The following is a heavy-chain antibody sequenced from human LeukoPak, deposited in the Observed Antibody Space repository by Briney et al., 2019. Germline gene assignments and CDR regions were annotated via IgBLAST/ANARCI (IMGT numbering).Heavy chain of an antibody. Sequence: GGSLRLSCAASGFTFKNSWMSWVRQAPGKGLEWVANINQDGDEKYYADSVKGRFTISRDDAQTSVYLQLSSLRPEDTAVYYCAKDRYSGSYPGGADYWGQGTLVTVSS. CDR1: GFTFKNSW. V-gene: IGHV3-7*03. CDR3: AKDRYSGSYPGGADY. J-gene: IGHJ4*02. D-gene: IGHD1-26*01. CDR2: INQDGDEK.